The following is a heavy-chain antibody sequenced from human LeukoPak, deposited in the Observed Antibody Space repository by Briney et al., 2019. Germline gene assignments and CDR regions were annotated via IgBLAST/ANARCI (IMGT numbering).Heavy chain of an antibody. CDR1: GFTFSSYA. V-gene: IGHV3-72*01. J-gene: IGHJ4*02. D-gene: IGHD5-18*01. CDR2: ITNTPSSHIT. Sequence: GGSLRLSCAASGFTFSSYAMSWVRQAPGKGLEWVARITNTPSSHITDYAASVKGRFIISRDDSNNSLSLQLNGLKTEDTAVYYCARDAHTALDSWGQGTLVIVSS. CDR3: ARDAHTALDS.